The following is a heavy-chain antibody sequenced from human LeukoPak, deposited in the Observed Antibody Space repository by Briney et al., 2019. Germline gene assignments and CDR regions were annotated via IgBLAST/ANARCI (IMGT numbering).Heavy chain of an antibody. CDR3: ASPNYYDSSGYYYPLAFDI. D-gene: IGHD3-22*01. CDR2: IYYSGST. CDR1: GGSISSSSYY. J-gene: IGHJ3*02. Sequence: SETLSLTCTVSGGSISSSSYYWGWIRQPPGKGLEWFGSIYYSGSTYYNPSLKSRVTISVDTSKNQFSLKLSSVTAADTAVYYCASPNYYDSSGYYYPLAFDIWGQGAMVTVSS. V-gene: IGHV4-39*07.